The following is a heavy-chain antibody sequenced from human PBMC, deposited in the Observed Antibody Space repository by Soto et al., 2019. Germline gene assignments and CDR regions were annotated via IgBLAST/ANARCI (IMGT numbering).Heavy chain of an antibody. CDR2: INAGNGNT. V-gene: IGHV1-3*01. CDR1: GYTFTSYA. J-gene: IGHJ4*02. CDR3: ARDGFGSGWPYYFDY. D-gene: IGHD6-19*01. Sequence: ASVKVSCKASGYTFTSYAMHWVRQAPGQRLEWMGWINAGNGNTKYSQKFQGRVTITRDTSASTAYMELSSLRSEDTAVYYCARDGFGSGWPYYFDYWGQGTLVTVSS.